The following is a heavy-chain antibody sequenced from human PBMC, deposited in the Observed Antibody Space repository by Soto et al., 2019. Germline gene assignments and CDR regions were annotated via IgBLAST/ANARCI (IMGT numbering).Heavy chain of an antibody. D-gene: IGHD2-2*03. J-gene: IGHJ4*02. CDR1: GFTFSSYG. V-gene: IGHV3-30*18. CDR3: AKDFWFGYPASRNRIDY. CDR2: ISYDGSNK. Sequence: HPGGSLRLSCAASGFTFSSYGMHWVRQAPGKGLEWVAVISYDGSNKYYADSVKGRFTISRDNSKNTLYLQMNSLRAEDTAVYYCAKDFWFGYPASRNRIDYWGQGTLVTVSS.